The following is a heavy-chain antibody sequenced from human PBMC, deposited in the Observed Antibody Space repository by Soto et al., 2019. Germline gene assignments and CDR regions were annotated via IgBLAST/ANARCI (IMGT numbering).Heavy chain of an antibody. Sequence: QVQLVQSGAEVKKPGASVKVSCKASGYTFTNYDINWVRQATGQGLEWMGWMNPNSGNTGYAQKFQRRVTMTRNTSISTAYMEVSSLRSEETAVYYCARGPSLTIFGVVIIAYYGMDVWGQGTTVTVSS. V-gene: IGHV1-8*01. CDR2: MNPNSGNT. CDR1: GYTFTNYD. D-gene: IGHD3-3*01. CDR3: ARGPSLTIFGVVIIAYYGMDV. J-gene: IGHJ6*02.